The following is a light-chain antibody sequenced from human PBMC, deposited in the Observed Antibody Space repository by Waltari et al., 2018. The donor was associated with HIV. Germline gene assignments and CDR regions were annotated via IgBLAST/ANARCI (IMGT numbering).Light chain of an antibody. Sequence: ALTHPASVSGSPGPPGTPSRTETTGALGACNLFSRYQQHPGKAPKPMIYEVSKRPSGVSNRFSGSKSGNTASLTISGLQAEDEADYYCCAYAGSTTYVIFGGGTKLTVL. CDR2: EVS. CDR3: CAYAGSTTYVI. V-gene: IGLV2-23*02. CDR1: TGALGACNL. J-gene: IGLJ2*01.